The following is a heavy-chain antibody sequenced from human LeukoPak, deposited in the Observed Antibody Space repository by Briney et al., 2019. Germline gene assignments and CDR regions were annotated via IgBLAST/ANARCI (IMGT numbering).Heavy chain of an antibody. D-gene: IGHD5-18*01. CDR2: ISGSGTDI. V-gene: IGHV3-11*04. Sequence: GGSLRLSCEASGFTFSDPYMSWIRQAPGKGLECLSYISGSGTDINYADSVRGRFTISRDNAKNLLYLQMNDLRLEDTAVYYCARTARHLDYWGQGTLVTVSS. J-gene: IGHJ4*02. CDR1: GFTFSDPY. CDR3: ARTARHLDY.